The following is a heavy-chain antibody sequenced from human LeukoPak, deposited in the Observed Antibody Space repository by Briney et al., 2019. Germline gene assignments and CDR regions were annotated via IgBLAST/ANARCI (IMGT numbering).Heavy chain of an antibody. CDR3: ARHTVTGRSFDY. CDR1: GFTFSDYY. J-gene: IGHJ4*02. D-gene: IGHD4-17*01. CDR2: ISSSATTI. V-gene: IGHV3-11*04. Sequence: GGSLRLTCAVSGFTFSDYYMSWIRQAPGKGLEWVSYISSSATTIYYADSVKGRFTVSRDNAKNSLYLQMNSLRAEDTAVYYCARHTVTGRSFDYWGQGTLVTVSS.